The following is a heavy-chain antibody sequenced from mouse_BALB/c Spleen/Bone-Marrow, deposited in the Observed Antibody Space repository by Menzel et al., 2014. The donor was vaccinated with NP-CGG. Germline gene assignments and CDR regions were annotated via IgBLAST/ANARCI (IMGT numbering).Heavy chain of an antibody. CDR2: IDPYSGGT. J-gene: IGHJ2*01. Sequence: VQLQQSGPELVKPGASVKVSRKASGLPLLNKNMNGGKRSLGKGLGWIGYIDPYSGGTNYNQKFRGKATLTVDKSSSTAYMHLNSLTSEDSAVYYCSRGVLAYFDYWGQGTTLTVSS. CDR3: SRGVLAYFDY. V-gene: IGHV1S135*01. D-gene: IGHD2-14*01. CDR1: GLPLLNKN.